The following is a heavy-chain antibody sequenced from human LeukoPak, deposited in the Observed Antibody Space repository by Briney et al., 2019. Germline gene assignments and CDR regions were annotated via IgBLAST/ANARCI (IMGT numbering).Heavy chain of an antibody. CDR3: ARIYRYCSTTSCYVPDY. CDR1: GFTFSTYA. D-gene: IGHD2-2*01. CDR2: ISYDGSNK. V-gene: IGHV3-30*14. J-gene: IGHJ4*02. Sequence: GESLKISCAASGFTFSTYAMHWVRQAPGKGLEWVAVISYDGSNKYYSTSLKTRLTISKGTSKNQVVLTMTNMDPVNTATYYCARIYRYCSTTSCYVPDYWGQGTLVTVSS.